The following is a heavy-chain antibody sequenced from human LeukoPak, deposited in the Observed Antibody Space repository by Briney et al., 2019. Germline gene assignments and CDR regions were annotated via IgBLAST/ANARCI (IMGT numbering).Heavy chain of an antibody. V-gene: IGHV3-30*02. CDR1: GFTFSSYG. J-gene: IGHJ4*02. Sequence: GGSLRLSCAASGFTFSSYGMHWVRQAPGKGLEWVAFIRYDGSNKYYADSVKGRFTISRDNSKNTLYLQMNSLRAEDTAVYYCARGSYSGSPAWDYWGQGTLVTVSS. CDR3: ARGSYSGSPAWDY. CDR2: IRYDGSNK. D-gene: IGHD6-6*01.